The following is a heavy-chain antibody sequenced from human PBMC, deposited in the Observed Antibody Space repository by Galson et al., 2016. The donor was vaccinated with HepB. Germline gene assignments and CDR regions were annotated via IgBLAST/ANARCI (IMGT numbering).Heavy chain of an antibody. V-gene: IGHV4-31*03. J-gene: IGHJ4*02. CDR3: AIQQNYLFAS. Sequence: TLSLTCTVSGGSITNDNNFWSWVRQYPGKGLEWLGYISYFGSPPYNPSFKSRGTISADTSKNQFSLTLSSVTAADTAAYYCAIQQNYLFASWGLGTLVTVSS. CDR2: ISYFGSP. CDR1: GGSITNDNNF. D-gene: IGHD1-7*01.